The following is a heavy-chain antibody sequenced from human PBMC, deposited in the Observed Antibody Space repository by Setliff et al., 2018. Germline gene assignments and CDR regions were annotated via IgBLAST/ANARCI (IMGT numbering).Heavy chain of an antibody. D-gene: IGHD3-3*02. J-gene: IGHJ5*02. CDR1: GGTFSSYA. Sequence: ASVKVSCKASGGTFSSYAISWVRQAPGQGLEWMGRIIPIFGTANSVKGRFTISRDNSKNTLYLQMGSLRAEDMAVYYCARGRIPRIFGVALNWFDPWGQGTLVTVSS. CDR3: ARGRIPRIFGVALNWFDP. CDR2: IIPIFGTA. V-gene: IGHV1-69*05.